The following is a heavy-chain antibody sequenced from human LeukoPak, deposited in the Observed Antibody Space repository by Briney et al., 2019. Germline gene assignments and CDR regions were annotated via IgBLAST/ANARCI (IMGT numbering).Heavy chain of an antibody. V-gene: IGHV4-61*02. Sequence: SQTLSLTCTVSGGSISSGSYYWSWIRQPPGKGQEWIGRIYTSGSTNYNPSLKSRVTISVDTSKYQFSLKLSSVTAADTAVYYCARHSSSSWYSRFDYWGQGTLVTVSS. CDR3: ARHSSSSWYSRFDY. J-gene: IGHJ4*02. CDR2: IYTSGST. CDR1: GGSISSGSYY. D-gene: IGHD6-13*01.